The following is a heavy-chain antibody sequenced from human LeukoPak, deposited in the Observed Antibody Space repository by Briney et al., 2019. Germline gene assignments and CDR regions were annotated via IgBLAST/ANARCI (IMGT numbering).Heavy chain of an antibody. V-gene: IGHV3-48*02. CDR3: ARDPVATSRFDY. CDR1: GFTFSSYS. J-gene: IGHJ4*02. Sequence: PGGSLRLSCAASGFTFSSYSMNWVRQAPEKGLEWVSYIRSSASTIYYADSVKGRFTISRDNAKNPLYLQMNSLRDEDTAVYYCARDPVATSRFDYWGQGTLVTVSS. CDR2: IRSSASTI. D-gene: IGHD5-12*01.